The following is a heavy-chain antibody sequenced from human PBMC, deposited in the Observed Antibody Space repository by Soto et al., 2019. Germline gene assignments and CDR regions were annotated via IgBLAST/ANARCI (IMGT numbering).Heavy chain of an antibody. CDR1: GGSISSYY. CDR3: ARDSGSYYNLSYYYMDV. Sequence: SETLSLTCTVSGGSISSYYWGWIRQPPGKGLEWIGYIYYSGSTNYNPSLKSRVTISVDTSKNQFSLKLSSVTAADTAVYYCARDSGSYYNLSYYYMDVWGKGTTVTVSS. V-gene: IGHV4-59*01. CDR2: IYYSGST. D-gene: IGHD3-10*01. J-gene: IGHJ6*03.